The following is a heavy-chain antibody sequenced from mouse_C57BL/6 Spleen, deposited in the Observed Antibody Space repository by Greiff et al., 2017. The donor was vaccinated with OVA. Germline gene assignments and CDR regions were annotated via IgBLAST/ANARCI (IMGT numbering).Heavy chain of an antibody. CDR3: ARDSGYYYAMDY. J-gene: IGHJ4*01. D-gene: IGHD2-2*01. CDR2: ISYDGSN. V-gene: IGHV3-6*01. CDR1: GYSITSGYY. Sequence: ESGPGLAKPSQSLSLTCSVTGYSITSGYYWNWIRQFPGNKLEWMGYISYDGSNNYNPSLKNRISITRDTSKNQFFLKLNSVTTEDTATYYCARDSGYYYAMDYWGQGTSVTVSS.